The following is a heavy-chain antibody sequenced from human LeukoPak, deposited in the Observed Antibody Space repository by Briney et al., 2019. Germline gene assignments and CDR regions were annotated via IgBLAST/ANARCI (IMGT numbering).Heavy chain of an antibody. CDR3: ARRIAAARLFGI. Sequence: PSETLSLTCTVSGGSISTYYWTWIRQPPGKGLEWIGYIYYSGSTNYNPSLKSRVTISVDTSKNQFSLKLSSVTAADTAVYYCARRIAAARLFGIWGQGTMVTVSS. D-gene: IGHD6-13*01. V-gene: IGHV4-59*08. CDR1: GGSISTYY. J-gene: IGHJ3*02. CDR2: IYYSGST.